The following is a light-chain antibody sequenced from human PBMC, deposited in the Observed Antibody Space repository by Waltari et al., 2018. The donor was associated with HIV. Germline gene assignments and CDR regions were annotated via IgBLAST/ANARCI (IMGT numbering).Light chain of an antibody. CDR3: QQIYSAPFT. V-gene: IGKV1-39*01. CDR1: QSIHSD. CDR2: GAS. J-gene: IGKJ2*01. Sequence: DIQLTQSPSALSASVRDRATITCRASQSIHSDLKRYQHKPGKAPSLLVYGASGLQSGVPTWFSGNGSGTEFSLTISSLQPEDFATYYYQQIYSAPFTFGQGTKLHVK.